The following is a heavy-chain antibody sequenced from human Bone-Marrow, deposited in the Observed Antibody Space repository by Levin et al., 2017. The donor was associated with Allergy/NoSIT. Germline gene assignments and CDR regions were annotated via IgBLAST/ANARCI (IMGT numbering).Heavy chain of an antibody. D-gene: IGHD6-13*01. CDR3: AKGLNGYSSSWSPRNPPPYYYYGMDV. CDR1: GFTFSSYG. Sequence: PGGSLRLSCAASGFTFSSYGMHWVRQAPGKGLEWVAVISYDGSNKYYADSVKGRFTISRDNSKNTLYLQMNSLRAEDTAVYYCAKGLNGYSSSWSPRNPPPYYYYGMDVWGQGTTVTVSS. V-gene: IGHV3-30*18. CDR2: ISYDGSNK. J-gene: IGHJ6*02.